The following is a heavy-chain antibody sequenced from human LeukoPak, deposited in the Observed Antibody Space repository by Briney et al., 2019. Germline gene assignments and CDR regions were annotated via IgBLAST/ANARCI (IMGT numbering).Heavy chain of an antibody. D-gene: IGHD2-15*01. CDR1: GFTFSSYG. CDR2: ISYDGSDK. V-gene: IGHV3-30*03. CDR3: ATLLLGVGGDY. Sequence: GGSLRFSCAASGFTFSSYGMHWVRQAPGKGLEWVALISYDGSDKYYADSVKGRFTISRDNSKNTLYLQMNSLRAEDTAMYSCATLLLGVGGDYWGQGTLVTVSS. J-gene: IGHJ4*02.